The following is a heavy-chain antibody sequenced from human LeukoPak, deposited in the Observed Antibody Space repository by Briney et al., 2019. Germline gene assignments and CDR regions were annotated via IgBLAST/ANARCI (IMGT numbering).Heavy chain of an antibody. V-gene: IGHV1-18*04. CDR2: ISANNGNT. CDR3: AREDTDYGDYIRLDY. J-gene: IGHJ4*02. Sequence: GASVKVSCKASGYTFTSYGITWVRQAPGQGLEWMGWISANNGNTNYAQKRQGRVTMTTDTSTNTAYMALRSLKSDDTAIYYWAREDTDYGDYIRLDYWGQGTLVTVSS. CDR1: GYTFTSYG. D-gene: IGHD4-17*01.